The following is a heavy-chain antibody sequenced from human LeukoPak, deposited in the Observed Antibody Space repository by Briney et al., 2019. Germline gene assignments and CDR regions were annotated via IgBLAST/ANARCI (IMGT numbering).Heavy chain of an antibody. D-gene: IGHD6-13*01. CDR2: INPNSGGT. Sequence: ASVKVSCTASGYTFTGYYIHRVRQAPGQGLEWMGWINPNSGGTNYAQKLQGRVTMPRDTSITTAYMELSGLRSDDTAIYYRARGKLAAPGRTGYNWFDPWGQGTLVTVSS. J-gene: IGHJ5*02. V-gene: IGHV1-2*02. CDR3: ARGKLAAPGRTGYNWFDP. CDR1: GYTFTGYY.